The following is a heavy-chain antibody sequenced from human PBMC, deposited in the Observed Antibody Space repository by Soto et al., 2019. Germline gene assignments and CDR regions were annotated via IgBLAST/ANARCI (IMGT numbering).Heavy chain of an antibody. J-gene: IGHJ4*02. V-gene: IGHV1-3*01. D-gene: IGHD6-13*01. CDR1: GYTFTSYA. CDR3: ARASSWFGTDY. CDR2: INAGNGNT. Sequence: QVQLVQSGAEVKKPGASVKVSCKASGYTFTSYAMHWVRQAPGQRLEWMGWINAGNGNTKYSQKFQGRVTITRDTSASTAYTELSSLRSEDTAVYYCARASSWFGTDYWGQGTLVTVSS.